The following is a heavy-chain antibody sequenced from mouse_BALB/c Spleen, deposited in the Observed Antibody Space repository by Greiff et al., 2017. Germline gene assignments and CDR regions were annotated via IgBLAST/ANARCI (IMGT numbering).Heavy chain of an antibody. D-gene: IGHD2-1*01. V-gene: IGHV1-14*01. CDR1: GYTFTSYV. J-gene: IGHJ4*01. CDR2: INPYNDGT. CDR3: ASYGNYRLYAMDY. Sequence: VQLQQSGPELVKPGASVKMSCKASGYTFTSYVMHWVKQKPGQGLEWIGYINPYNDGTKYNEKFKGKTTLTSDKSSSTAYMELSSLTSKDSAVYDCASYGNYRLYAMDYGGQGNSVTVSS.